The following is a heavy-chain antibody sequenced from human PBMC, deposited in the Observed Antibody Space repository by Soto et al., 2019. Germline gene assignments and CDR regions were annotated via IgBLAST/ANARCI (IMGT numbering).Heavy chain of an antibody. Sequence: WVLRLSCAASVFTFSNYTMHWVRQAPGKGLEWVALISYDEIDKYFADAVKGRFTISRDNSKNTLYLQMDSLRAEDTAVYYCAGRSGSSDYWGRGTQVTVSS. J-gene: IGHJ4*02. CDR1: VFTFSNYT. D-gene: IGHD3-10*01. CDR2: ISYDEIDK. V-gene: IGHV3-30*04. CDR3: AGRSGSSDY.